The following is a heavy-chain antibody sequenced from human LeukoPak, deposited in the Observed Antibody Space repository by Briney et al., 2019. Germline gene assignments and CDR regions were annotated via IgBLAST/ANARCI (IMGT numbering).Heavy chain of an antibody. V-gene: IGHV3-23*01. Sequence: PGGSLRLSCAASGFIFSSYAMSWVRQAPGKGLEWVSAISGSGTTYYADSVKGRFTISRDNSKNTLYLQMNSLRAEDTAVYYCAKDHCSGGSCYFDYWGQGTLVTVSS. CDR3: AKDHCSGGSCYFDY. J-gene: IGHJ4*02. CDR1: GFIFSSYA. CDR2: ISGSGTT. D-gene: IGHD2-15*01.